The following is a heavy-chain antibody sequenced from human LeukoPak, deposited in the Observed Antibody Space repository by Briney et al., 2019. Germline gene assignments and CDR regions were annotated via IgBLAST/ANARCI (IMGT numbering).Heavy chain of an antibody. CDR2: ISYDGSNK. CDR1: GFTFSSYG. D-gene: IGHD6-13*01. V-gene: IGHV3-30*18. CDR3: AKDGPRLYRSSWSFPDPRSVGYFDY. J-gene: IGHJ4*02. Sequence: GGSLRLSYAASGFTFSSYGMHWVRQAPGKGLEWVAVISYDGSNKYYADSVKARFTISRDNSKNTLYLQMNSLRAEDTAVYYCAKDGPRLYRSSWSFPDPRSVGYFDYWGQGTLVTVSS.